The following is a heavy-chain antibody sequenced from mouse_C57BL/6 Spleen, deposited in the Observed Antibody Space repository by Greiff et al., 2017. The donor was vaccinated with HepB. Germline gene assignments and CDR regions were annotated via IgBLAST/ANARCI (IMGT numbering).Heavy chain of an antibody. CDR3: ARGGIYYDYGGFAY. D-gene: IGHD2-4*01. CDR1: GYTFTDYY. V-gene: IGHV1-19*01. CDR2: INPYNGGT. Sequence: DVQLQESGPVLVKPGASVKMSCKASGYTFTDYYMNWVKQSHGKSLEWIGVINPYNGGTSYNQKFKGKATLTVDKSSSTAYMELNSLTSEDSAVYYCARGGIYYDYGGFAYWGQGTLVTVSA. J-gene: IGHJ3*01.